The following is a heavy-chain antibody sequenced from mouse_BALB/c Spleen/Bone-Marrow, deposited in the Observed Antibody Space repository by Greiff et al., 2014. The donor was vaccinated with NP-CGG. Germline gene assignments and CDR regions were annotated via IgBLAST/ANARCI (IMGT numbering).Heavy chain of an antibody. V-gene: IGHV5-6-4*01. CDR3: TRERETRYAMDY. J-gene: IGHJ4*01. CDR1: GFTFSSYT. Sequence: VQLKESGGGLVKPGGSLKLSCAASGFTFSSYTMSWVRQTPEKRLEWVATISSGGSYTYYPDSVKGRFTISRDNAKNTLYLQMGSLKSEDTAMYYCTRERETRYAMDYWGQGTSVTVSS. CDR2: ISSGGSYT.